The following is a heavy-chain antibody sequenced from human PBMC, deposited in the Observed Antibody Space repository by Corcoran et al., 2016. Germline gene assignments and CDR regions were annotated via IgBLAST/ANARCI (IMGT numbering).Heavy chain of an antibody. CDR2: IYPGDSDT. J-gene: IGHJ2*01. D-gene: IGHD1-26*01. CDR3: ARHALVGATRSYFDL. CDR1: GYSFATYW. V-gene: IGHV5-51*01. Sequence: EVQLVQSGAEVKKPGESLKISCKGSGYSFATYWIVWVRQMPGKGLEWTGIIYPGDSDTRYSPSFQGQVSISADKSISTAYLQWSSLKASDTAMYYCARHALVGATRSYFDLWGRGSLVTVSS.